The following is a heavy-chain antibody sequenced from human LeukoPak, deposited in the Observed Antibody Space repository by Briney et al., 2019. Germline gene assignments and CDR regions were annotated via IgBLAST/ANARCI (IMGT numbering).Heavy chain of an antibody. CDR2: IYYSGST. D-gene: IGHD5-18*01. V-gene: IGHV4-59*01. CDR3: ARVTKPFHHYYGMDV. Sequence: YIYYSGSTNYNPSLKSRVTISVDTSKNQFSLKLSSVTAADTAVYYCARVTKPFHHYYGMDVWGQGTTVTVSS. J-gene: IGHJ6*02.